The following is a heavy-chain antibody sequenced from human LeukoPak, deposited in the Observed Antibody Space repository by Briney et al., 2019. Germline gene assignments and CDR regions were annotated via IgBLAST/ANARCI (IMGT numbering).Heavy chain of an antibody. J-gene: IGHJ3*02. CDR3: ARDSNYYDSSGDAFDI. CDR1: GGSFSGYY. CDR2: IYYSGST. D-gene: IGHD3-22*01. Sequence: SETLSLTCAVYGGSFSGYYWGWIRQPPGKGLEWIGSIYYSGSTYYNPSLKSRVTISVDTSKNQFSLKLSSVTAADTAVYYCARDSNYYDSSGDAFDIWGQGTMVTVSS. V-gene: IGHV4-34*01.